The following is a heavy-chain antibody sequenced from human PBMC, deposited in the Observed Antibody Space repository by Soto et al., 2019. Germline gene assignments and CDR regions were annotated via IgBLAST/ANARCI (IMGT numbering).Heavy chain of an antibody. CDR2: IYYSGST. CDR3: ARVRMNYYYYGMDV. CDR1: GDSISSYG. V-gene: IGHV4-59*01. J-gene: IGHJ6*02. Sequence: PSETLSLPCTVSGDSISSYGCSRIRQPPGKGLEYIGYIYYSGSTNYNPSLKSRVTISVDTSKNQFSLKLSSVTAADRAVYYCARVRMNYYYYGMDVWGQGTTVTVSS. D-gene: IGHD2-15*01.